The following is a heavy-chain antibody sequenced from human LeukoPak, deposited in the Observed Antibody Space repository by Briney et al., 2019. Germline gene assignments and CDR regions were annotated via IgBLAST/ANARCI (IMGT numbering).Heavy chain of an antibody. V-gene: IGHV3-21*01. J-gene: IGHJ4*02. CDR1: GFTFSSYS. D-gene: IGHD3-10*01. Sequence: GGSLRLSCAASGFTFSSYSMNWVRQAPGKGLEWVASISPSSSYIYYADSVTGRFTISRDNAKNSLYLQMNSLRDEDTAVYYCARAPPRYGSGSFHFDFWGQGTLVTVSS. CDR2: ISPSSSYI. CDR3: ARAPPRYGSGSFHFDF.